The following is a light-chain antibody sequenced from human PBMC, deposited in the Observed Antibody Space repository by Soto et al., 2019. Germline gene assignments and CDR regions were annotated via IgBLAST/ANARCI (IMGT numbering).Light chain of an antibody. CDR1: SSDVGGYNY. Sequence: QSVLTQPASVSGSPGQSVTISCTGTSSDVGGYNYVPWYQQHTGKAPKPMISEVSNRPSGVTNRFSGSKSGNTASLTISGLEAEDEADYYCSSYTSSSTYVFGTGTK. CDR3: SSYTSSSTYV. CDR2: EVS. J-gene: IGLJ1*01. V-gene: IGLV2-14*01.